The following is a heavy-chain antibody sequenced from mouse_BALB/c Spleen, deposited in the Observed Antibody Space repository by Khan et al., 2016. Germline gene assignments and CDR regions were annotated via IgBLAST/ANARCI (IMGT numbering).Heavy chain of an antibody. Sequence: LKESGAELAKPGASVKMSCKASGYTFTRFWMHWVKQRPGQGLEWIGYINPGSNYTDYNQNFKDKATLTADKSSSTAYMLLSSLTSEDSAVYFCARWGYGNYLYQAMDYWGQGISVTVSS. CDR3: ARWGYGNYLYQAMDY. V-gene: IGHV1-7*01. J-gene: IGHJ4*01. D-gene: IGHD2-1*01. CDR2: INPGSNYT. CDR1: GYTFTRFW.